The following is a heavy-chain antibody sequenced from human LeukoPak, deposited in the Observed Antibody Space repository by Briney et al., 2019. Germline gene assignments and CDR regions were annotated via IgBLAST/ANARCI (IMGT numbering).Heavy chain of an antibody. D-gene: IGHD3-22*01. CDR2: IYSGGST. J-gene: IGHJ4*02. V-gene: IGHV3-53*01. CDR1: GFTVSSNY. Sequence: PGGSLRLSCAASGFTVSSNYMSWVRQAPGRGLEWVSVIYSGGSTYYADSVKGRFTISRDNSKNTLYLQMNSLRAEDTATYYCATARPGWRDSSGYYYYFDYWGQGTLVTVSS. CDR3: ATARPGWRDSSGYYYYFDY.